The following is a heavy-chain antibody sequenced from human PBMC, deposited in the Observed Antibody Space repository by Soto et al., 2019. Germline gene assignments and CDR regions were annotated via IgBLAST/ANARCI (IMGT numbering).Heavy chain of an antibody. J-gene: IGHJ6*02. CDR1: GGTISRYY. CDR2: IYYSGST. Sequence: SETLSLTCSGSGGTISRYYWSWIRQPPGKGLEWIGCIYYSGSTNYNPSLKSRVTISVDTSKNQFSLKLSSVTAADTAVYYCARAHMVRVQIRFHYSCGMHVWCPALTVTVS. D-gene: IGHD3-10*01. CDR3: ARAHMVRVQIRFHYSCGMHV. V-gene: IGHV4-59*01.